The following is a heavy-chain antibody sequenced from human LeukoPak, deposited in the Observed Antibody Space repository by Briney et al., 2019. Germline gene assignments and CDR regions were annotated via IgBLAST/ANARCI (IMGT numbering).Heavy chain of an antibody. D-gene: IGHD3-16*01. CDR3: ARSLGDD. CDR2: INQYGSEK. Sequence: GRSLRLSCAVSGLTFSRYWMTWVRQAPGKGLEWVASINQYGSEKYYVDSVKGRFTISRDNAKNSVSLQMNSLRAEDTAVYYCARSLGDDWGQGTLVTVSS. V-gene: IGHV3-7*01. CDR1: GLTFSRYW. J-gene: IGHJ4*02.